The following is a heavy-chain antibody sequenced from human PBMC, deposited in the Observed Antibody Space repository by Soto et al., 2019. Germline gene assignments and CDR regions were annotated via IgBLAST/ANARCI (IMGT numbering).Heavy chain of an antibody. CDR2: IYYSGST. V-gene: IGHV4-31*03. D-gene: IGHD5-18*01. CDR3: ARVAFEPSAMDTEPYYFYIDS. CDR1: GGSISSGGYY. J-gene: IGHJ6*03. Sequence: PSETLSLTCTVSGGSISSGGYYWSWIRQHPGKGLECIGYIYYSGSTYYNPSLKSRVTISVDTSKNQFSLMLSPVTAADTAVYYCARVAFEPSAMDTEPYYFYIDSWGDGITVSVPS.